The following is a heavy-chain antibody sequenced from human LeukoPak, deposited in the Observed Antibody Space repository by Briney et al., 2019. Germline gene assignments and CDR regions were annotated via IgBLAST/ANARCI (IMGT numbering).Heavy chain of an antibody. CDR2: IYYSGST. Sequence: RTSETLSLTCTVSGGSISSSSYYWGWVRQPPGKGLEWIGSIYYSGSTYYNPSLKSRVTISVDTSKNQFSLKLSSVTAADTAVYYCARHLSGGIQSYYYYGMDVWGQGTTVTVSS. J-gene: IGHJ6*02. CDR1: GGSISSSSYY. CDR3: ARHLSGGIQSYYYYGMDV. V-gene: IGHV4-39*01. D-gene: IGHD3-9*01.